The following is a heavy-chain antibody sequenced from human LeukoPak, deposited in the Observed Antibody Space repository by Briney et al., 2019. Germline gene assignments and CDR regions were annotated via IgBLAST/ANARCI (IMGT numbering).Heavy chain of an antibody. J-gene: IGHJ6*03. CDR3: ARAQGDPRPDYNMDV. CDR1: GYTFTGCY. Sequence: ASVKVSCKASGYTFTGCYMHWVRQAPGQGLEWMGWINPNSGGTNYAQKFQGRATMTRDTSISTAYMELSRLRSDDTAVYYCARAQGDPRPDYNMDVWGKGTTVTVSS. V-gene: IGHV1-2*02. CDR2: INPNSGGT. D-gene: IGHD3-16*01.